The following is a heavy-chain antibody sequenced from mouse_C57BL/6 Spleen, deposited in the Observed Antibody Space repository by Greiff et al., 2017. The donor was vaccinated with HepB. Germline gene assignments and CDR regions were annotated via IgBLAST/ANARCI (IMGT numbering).Heavy chain of an antibody. CDR3: ASKWDVWNAMDY. D-gene: IGHD4-1*01. V-gene: IGHV1-55*01. J-gene: IGHJ4*01. CDR1: GYTFTSYW. Sequence: QVQLQQPGAELVKPGASVKMSCKASGYTFTSYWITWVKQRPGQGLEWIGDIYPGSGSTNYNEKFKSKATLTVDTSSSTAYMQLSSLTSEDSAVYYCASKWDVWNAMDYWGQGTSVTVSS. CDR2: IYPGSGST.